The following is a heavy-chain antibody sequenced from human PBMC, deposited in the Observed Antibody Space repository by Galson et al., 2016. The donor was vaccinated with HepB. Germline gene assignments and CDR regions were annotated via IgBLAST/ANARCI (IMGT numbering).Heavy chain of an antibody. CDR3: ARERGYLRISIFGVATEGFGMDV. CDR1: GGTFSKGA. CDR2: IIPGFGTP. J-gene: IGHJ6*02. Sequence: SVKVSCKGSGGTFSKGAITWVRQAPGQGLEWMGGIIPGFGTPNYAQKFQGRVTITADESTSTAYMEVRSLRSVDTAVYYCARERGYLRISIFGVATEGFGMDVWSQGTTVTFSS. D-gene: IGHD3-3*01. V-gene: IGHV1-69*13.